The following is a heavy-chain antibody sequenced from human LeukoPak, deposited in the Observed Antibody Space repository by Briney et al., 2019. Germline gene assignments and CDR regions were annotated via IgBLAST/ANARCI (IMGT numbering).Heavy chain of an antibody. CDR3: ARIFLSYSSGWYNWFDP. J-gene: IGHJ5*02. CDR1: EYTFTAYY. CDR2: INPNTGDT. V-gene: IGHV1-2*02. D-gene: IGHD6-19*01. Sequence: ASVKVSCKASEYTFTAYYMHWMRQAPGQGLEWMGWINPNTGDTNYAQKLQGRVTMTTDTSTSTAYMELRSLRSDDTAVYYCARIFLSYSSGWYNWFDPWGQGTLVTVSS.